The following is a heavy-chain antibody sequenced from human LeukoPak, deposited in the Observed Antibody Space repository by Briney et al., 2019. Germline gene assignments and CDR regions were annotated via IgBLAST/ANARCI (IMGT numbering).Heavy chain of an antibody. Sequence: ASVKVSCKASGYTFTSYDINWVRQATGQGLEWMGWTNPNSGNTGYAQKFQGRVTITRNTSISTAYMELSSLRSEDTAVYYCARGDGGSYPEDYWGQGTLVTVSS. CDR2: TNPNSGNT. J-gene: IGHJ4*02. CDR1: GYTFTSYD. V-gene: IGHV1-8*03. CDR3: ARGDGGSYPEDY. D-gene: IGHD1-26*01.